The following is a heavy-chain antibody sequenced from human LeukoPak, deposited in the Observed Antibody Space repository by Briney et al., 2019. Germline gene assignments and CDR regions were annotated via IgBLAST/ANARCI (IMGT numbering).Heavy chain of an antibody. CDR3: ARTYYYDSSYFDY. Sequence: GGSLRLSCAASGFTFDDYGMGWVRQAPGKGLEWVSGINWNGGSTGYADSVEGRFTISRDNAKNSLYLQMNSLRAEDTALYHCARTYYYDSSYFDYWGQGTLVTVSS. J-gene: IGHJ4*02. D-gene: IGHD3-22*01. CDR1: GFTFDDYG. CDR2: INWNGGST. V-gene: IGHV3-20*01.